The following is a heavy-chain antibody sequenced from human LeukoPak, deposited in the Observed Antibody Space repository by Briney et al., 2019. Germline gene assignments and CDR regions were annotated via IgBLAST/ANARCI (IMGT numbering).Heavy chain of an antibody. V-gene: IGHV3-7*01. CDR3: VRYYDPPVGDAFDI. CDR1: GFTFGGDW. D-gene: IGHD3-22*01. Sequence: QPGGSLRLSCVASGFTFGGDWMSWVRQAPGKGLEWVANIKPDGTEKYYVDSVKGRFTISRDNAKNSPYLQLNSLRAEDTAVYYCVRYYDPPVGDAFDIWGPGTMVTVSS. J-gene: IGHJ3*02. CDR2: IKPDGTEK.